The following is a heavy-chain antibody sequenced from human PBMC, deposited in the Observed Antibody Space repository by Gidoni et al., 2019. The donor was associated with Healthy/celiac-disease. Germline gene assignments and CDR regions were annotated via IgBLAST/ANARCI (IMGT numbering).Heavy chain of an antibody. Sequence: QVQLVQSGAEVKKPGSSVKVSCKASGGTFSSYAISWVRQAPGQGLEWMGGIIPIFGTANYAQKFQGRVTITADESTSTAYMELSSLRSEDTAVYYCAGPDTCGGDCYSFRGMDVWGQGTTVTVSS. V-gene: IGHV1-69*01. CDR2: IIPIFGTA. CDR3: AGPDTCGGDCYSFRGMDV. J-gene: IGHJ6*02. CDR1: GGTFSSYA. D-gene: IGHD2-21*02.